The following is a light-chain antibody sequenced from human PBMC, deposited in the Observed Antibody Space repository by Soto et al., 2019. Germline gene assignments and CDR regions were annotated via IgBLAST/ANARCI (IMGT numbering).Light chain of an antibody. CDR3: SSYSDSDTKV. CDR1: SSDVGAYIY. V-gene: IGLV2-14*01. CDR2: EVN. Sequence: QSVLTRPASVSGSAGQSITISCGGTSSDVGAYIYVSWYQQYPGKAPKLIIYEVNNRPSGVSGRFSGSKSDTTAFLTISGLQAEDEADYYCSSYSDSDTKVFGTGTKVTVL. J-gene: IGLJ1*01.